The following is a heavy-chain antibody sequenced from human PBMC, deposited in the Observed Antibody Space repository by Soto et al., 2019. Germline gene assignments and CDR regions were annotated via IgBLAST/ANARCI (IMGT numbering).Heavy chain of an antibody. CDR1: GFTFSDYY. CDR2: ISSSDSI. CDR3: ARDLAYYDSSGYFDY. J-gene: IGHJ4*02. D-gene: IGHD3-22*01. Sequence: QVQLVESGGGLVKPGGSLRLSCAASGFTFSDYYMSWIRQAPGKGLEWVSYISSSDSIYYADSVKGRFTISRDNAKNSVYLQMNSLRAEDTAVYYCARDLAYYDSSGYFDYWGQGTLVTVSS. V-gene: IGHV3-11*01.